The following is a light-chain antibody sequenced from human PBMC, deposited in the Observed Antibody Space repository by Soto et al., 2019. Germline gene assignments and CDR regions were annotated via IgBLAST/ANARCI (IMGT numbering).Light chain of an antibody. V-gene: IGKV1-8*01. CDR3: QQYYSYPLT. CDR1: QGISSY. CDR2: AAS. Sequence: AIRMTQSPSSFSASTGDRVTITCRASQGISSYLAWYQQKPGKAPKLLIYAASTLQSGVPSRLSGSRSGTDFTLTISCLQSEDFATYYCQQYYSYPLTFGGGTKVEIK. J-gene: IGKJ4*01.